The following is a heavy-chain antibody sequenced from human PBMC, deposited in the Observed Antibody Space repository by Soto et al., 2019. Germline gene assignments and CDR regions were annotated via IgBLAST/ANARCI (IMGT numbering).Heavy chain of an antibody. CDR3: SRSSGYCSGGSCYFPQRYYYGMDV. Sequence: GASVKVSCKTSGYTLTTYAVHWVRQAPGQRLEWMGWINPNSGGTNYAQKFQGWVTMPTETSVSTAWMELSRLRSDDAAVYYCSRSSGYCSGGSCYFPQRYYYGMDVWGQGTTVTVSS. J-gene: IGHJ6*02. D-gene: IGHD2-15*01. CDR1: GYTLTTYA. V-gene: IGHV1-2*04. CDR2: INPNSGGT.